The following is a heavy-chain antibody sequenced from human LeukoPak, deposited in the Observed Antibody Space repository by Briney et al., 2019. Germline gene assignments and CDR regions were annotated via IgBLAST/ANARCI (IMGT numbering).Heavy chain of an antibody. J-gene: IGHJ1*01. V-gene: IGHV4-59*01. CDR3: AQKAPFSPTYSQQ. D-gene: IGHD2/OR15-2a*01. CDR2: IYHSGTT. Sequence: SETLSLNCTVSGGSITSYFWSWIRQPPGRRLEWIGYIYHSGTTNYNPSLKSRVTISADTSKNQFSLRLTSVTAADTAVYYCAQKAPFSPTYSQQWGQGTLVTVSS. CDR1: GGSITSYF.